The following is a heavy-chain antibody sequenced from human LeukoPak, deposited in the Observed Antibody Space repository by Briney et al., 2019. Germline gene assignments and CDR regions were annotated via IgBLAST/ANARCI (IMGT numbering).Heavy chain of an antibody. J-gene: IGHJ4*02. CDR1: GFTFSSYA. Sequence: PGGSLRLSCAASGFTFSSYAMSWVRQAPGKGLEWVSTITISGGSTYYADSVKGRFTISRDNAKNTVFLQMSSLRAEDTALYYCARKSASGNYPLDYWGQGTLVTVSS. V-gene: IGHV3-23*01. CDR3: ARKSASGNYPLDY. CDR2: ITISGGST. D-gene: IGHD3-10*01.